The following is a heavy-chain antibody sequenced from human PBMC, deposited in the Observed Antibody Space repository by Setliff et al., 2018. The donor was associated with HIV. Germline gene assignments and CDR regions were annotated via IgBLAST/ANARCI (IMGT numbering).Heavy chain of an antibody. CDR3: ARSSGPIPFDY. J-gene: IGHJ4*02. CDR1: GYTCTSYY. D-gene: IGHD2-8*02. CDR2: INPNSGGQ. V-gene: IGHV1-2*02. Sequence: ASVKVSCKASGYTCTSYYMHWVRQAPGQGLEWMGWINPNSGGQNYAQKFQGRVTMTRDTSISTAYMELSRLRSDDTAVYYCARSSGPIPFDYWGQGTLVTVSS.